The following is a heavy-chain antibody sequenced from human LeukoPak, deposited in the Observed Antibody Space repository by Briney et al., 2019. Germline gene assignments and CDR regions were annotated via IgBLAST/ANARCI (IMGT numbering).Heavy chain of an antibody. CDR1: GFSFSSYA. Sequence: GGSLRLSCAASGFSFSSYAMSWVRRAPGKGLEWVSATSGSGGTPYYTDAVKGRFTISRDNSNNTLYLQMNSLRAEDTAVYYCAKDRRQWLAYFDNWGQGTLVTVSS. J-gene: IGHJ4*02. V-gene: IGHV3-23*01. D-gene: IGHD6-19*01. CDR3: AKDRRQWLAYFDN. CDR2: TSGSGGTP.